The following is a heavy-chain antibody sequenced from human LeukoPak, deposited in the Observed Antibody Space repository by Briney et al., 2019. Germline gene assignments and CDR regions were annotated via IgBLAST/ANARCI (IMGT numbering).Heavy chain of an antibody. D-gene: IGHD7-27*01. Sequence: PGRSLRLSCAASGFTFSSYSMNWVRQAPGKGLEWVSSISSSSSYIYYADSVKGRFTISRDNAKNSLYLQMNSLRAEDTAVYYCARAKLGQANAFDIWGQGTMVTVSS. V-gene: IGHV3-21*01. J-gene: IGHJ3*02. CDR3: ARAKLGQANAFDI. CDR1: GFTFSSYS. CDR2: ISSSSSYI.